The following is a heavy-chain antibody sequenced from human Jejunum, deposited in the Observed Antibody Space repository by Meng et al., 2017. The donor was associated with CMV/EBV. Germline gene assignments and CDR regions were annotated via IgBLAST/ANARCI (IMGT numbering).Heavy chain of an antibody. Sequence: FRSYEMNWVRQAPGKGLEWVSVIYSGGTGTEYADSVKGRFTISRDNSKNTLYLQMNSLRVEDTALYYCAKLVAGYCSGGFCYFDYWGQGTLVTVSS. D-gene: IGHD2-15*01. CDR2: IYSGGTGT. CDR1: FRSYE. J-gene: IGHJ4*02. V-gene: IGHV3-23*03. CDR3: AKLVAGYCSGGFCYFDY.